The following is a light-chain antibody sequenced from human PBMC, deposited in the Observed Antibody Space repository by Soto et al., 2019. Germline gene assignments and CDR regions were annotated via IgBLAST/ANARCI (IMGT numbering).Light chain of an antibody. J-gene: IGLJ2*01. Sequence: QSVLTQPPSVSGSPGQSVTISCTGTSSDIGSYNRVSWYQQPPGTAPKLMIYEVSNRPSGVPDRFSGSKSGNTASLTISRLQAEDEADYYCTSYTSSNTVLFGGGTKLTVL. V-gene: IGLV2-18*02. CDR1: SSDIGSYNR. CDR2: EVS. CDR3: TSYTSSNTVL.